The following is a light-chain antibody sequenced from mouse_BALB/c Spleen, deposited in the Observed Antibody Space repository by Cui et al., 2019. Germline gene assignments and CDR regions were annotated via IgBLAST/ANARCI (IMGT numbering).Light chain of an antibody. CDR3: QHFWGTPWT. V-gene: IGKV12-46*01. CDR2: AAT. Sequence: DIQMTQSPASPSVSVEETVTITCRASENIYSNLAWYQQKQGKSPQLLVDAATNLADGVPSRFSGSGSGTQYSLKINSLQSEDFESYYCQHFWGTPWTFGGGTKLEIK. J-gene: IGKJ1*01. CDR1: ENIYSN.